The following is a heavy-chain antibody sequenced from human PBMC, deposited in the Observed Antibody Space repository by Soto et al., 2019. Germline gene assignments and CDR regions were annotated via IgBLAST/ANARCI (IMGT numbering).Heavy chain of an antibody. Sequence: PGGSLRLSCTTSGFTFGDYAMNWVRQAPGKGLEWVGFIRSKAFGGTTDYAASVKGKFTISRDDSNSIAYLQMNSLKTEDTAVYFCARGLTRFFESNYYYYGMDVWGQGTTVTVSS. CDR2: IRSKAFGGTT. V-gene: IGHV3-49*04. CDR1: GFTFGDYA. D-gene: IGHD3-3*01. J-gene: IGHJ6*02. CDR3: ARGLTRFFESNYYYYGMDV.